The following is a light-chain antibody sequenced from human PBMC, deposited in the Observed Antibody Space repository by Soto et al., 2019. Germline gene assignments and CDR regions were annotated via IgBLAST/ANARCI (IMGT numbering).Light chain of an antibody. Sequence: HSALTQPASVSGSPGQSITISCTGTSSDVGGYNYVSWYQQHPGKAPKLMIYEVSNRPSGVSNRFSGSKSGNTASLTISGLQAEDEADYYCNSYTRSTTWVFGGGTKLTVL. J-gene: IGLJ3*02. CDR2: EVS. CDR3: NSYTRSTTWV. CDR1: SSDVGGYNY. V-gene: IGLV2-14*01.